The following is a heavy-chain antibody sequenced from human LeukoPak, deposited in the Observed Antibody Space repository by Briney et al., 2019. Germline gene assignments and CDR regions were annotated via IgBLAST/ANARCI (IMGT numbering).Heavy chain of an antibody. CDR3: ARASGSYYGFDY. CDR2: IYYSGST. CDR1: GGSISSYY. D-gene: IGHD1-26*01. V-gene: IGHV4-59*01. J-gene: IGHJ4*02. Sequence: SETLSLTCTVSGGSISSYYWSWIRQPPGKGLEWIGYIYYSGSTNYNPSLKSRVTISVDTSKNQFSLKLSSVTAADTAVYYCARASGSYYGFDYWGQGTLVTVSS.